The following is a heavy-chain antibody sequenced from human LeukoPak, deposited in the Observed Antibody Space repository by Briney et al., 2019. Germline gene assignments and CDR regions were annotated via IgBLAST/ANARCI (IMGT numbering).Heavy chain of an antibody. V-gene: IGHV3-9*01. CDR3: AADPSGWYVFDY. CDR1: GFTFADYA. D-gene: IGHD6-19*01. J-gene: IGHJ4*02. Sequence: GGSLRLSCAASGFTFADYAMHWVRQAPGKGLQWVSGISWNSGSIGYADSVKGRFTISRDNAKNSLYLQMNSLRAEDTALYYCAADPSGWYVFDYWGQGTLVTVSS. CDR2: ISWNSGSI.